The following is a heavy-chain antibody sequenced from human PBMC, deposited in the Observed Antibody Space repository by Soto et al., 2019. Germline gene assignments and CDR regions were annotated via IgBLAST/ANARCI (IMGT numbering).Heavy chain of an antibody. CDR2: IYPGDSDT. Sequence: PGESLKISCKGSGYSFTSYWIGWVRQMPGKGLEWMGIIYPGDSDTRYSPSSQGQVTISADKSISTAYLQWSSLKASDTAMYYCARMFVQITWIQLWFQGDAFDIWGQGTMVTVSS. CDR1: GYSFTSYW. CDR3: ARMFVQITWIQLWFQGDAFDI. J-gene: IGHJ3*02. D-gene: IGHD5-18*01. V-gene: IGHV5-51*01.